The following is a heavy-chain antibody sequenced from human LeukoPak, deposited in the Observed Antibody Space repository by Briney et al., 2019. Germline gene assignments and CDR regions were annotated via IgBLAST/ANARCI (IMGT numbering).Heavy chain of an antibody. CDR2: ISGSGGST. D-gene: IGHD1-26*01. CDR1: GFTFSSYA. Sequence: PGGSLRLSCAASGFTFSSYAMSWVCQAPGKGLEWVSAISGSGGSTYYADSVKGRFTISRDNSKNTLYLQMNSLRAEDTAVYYCAPSGSYPRGAFDYWGQGTLVTVSS. V-gene: IGHV3-23*01. J-gene: IGHJ4*02. CDR3: APSGSYPRGAFDY.